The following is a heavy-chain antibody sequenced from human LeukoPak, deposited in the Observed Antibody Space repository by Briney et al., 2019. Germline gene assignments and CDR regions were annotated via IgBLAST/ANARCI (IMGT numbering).Heavy chain of an antibody. J-gene: IGHJ4*02. CDR3: ARGQQWRKGSYFDY. CDR2: ISAYNGNT. V-gene: IGHV1-18*01. Sequence: GASVKVSCKASGYTFTSHGISWVRQAPGHGLEWMGWISAYNGNTNYAQKLQGRVTMTTDTSTSTAYMELRSLRSDDTAVYYCARGQQWRKGSYFDYWGQGTLVTVSS. D-gene: IGHD6-19*01. CDR1: GYTFTSHG.